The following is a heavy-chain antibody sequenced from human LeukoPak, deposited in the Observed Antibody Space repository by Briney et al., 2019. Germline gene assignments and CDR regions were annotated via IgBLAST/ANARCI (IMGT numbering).Heavy chain of an antibody. V-gene: IGHV4-59*03. Sequence: SETLSLTCTVSGGSISSYYWSWIRQPPGKGLEWIAYISYTTGTNYNPSLKSRVTVSVDTSKNRFSLSLSSVTAADTAVYYWARGLSDTSGYYYGGRFDPWAREPWSPSPQ. D-gene: IGHD3-22*01. J-gene: IGHJ5*02. CDR3: ARGLSDTSGYYYGGRFDP. CDR2: ISYTTGT. CDR1: GGSISSYY.